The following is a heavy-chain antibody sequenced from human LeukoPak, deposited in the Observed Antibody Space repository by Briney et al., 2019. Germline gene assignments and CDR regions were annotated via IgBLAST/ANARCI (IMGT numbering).Heavy chain of an antibody. CDR3: ARGSGSTNYYGSGSYTARGWFDP. D-gene: IGHD3-10*01. CDR2: IRYDGSNK. V-gene: IGHV3-30*02. Sequence: GGSLRLSCAASGFTFSSYGMHWVRQAPGKGLEWVTFIRYDGSNKYYADSVKGRFTISRDNAKNTLYLQMNSLRAEDTAVYYCARGSGSTNYYGSGSYTARGWFDPWGQGTLVTVSS. J-gene: IGHJ5*02. CDR1: GFTFSSYG.